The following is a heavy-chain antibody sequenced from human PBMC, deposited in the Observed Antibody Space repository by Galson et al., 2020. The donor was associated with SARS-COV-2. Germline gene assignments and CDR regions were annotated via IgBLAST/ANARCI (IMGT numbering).Heavy chain of an antibody. D-gene: IGHD3-3*01. Sequence: TGGSLRLSCAASGFTFSSYEMNWVRQAPGKGLEWVSYISSSGSTIYYADSVKGRFTTSRDNAKHSLYRQMNSLRAEDTAVYYCARSSKGVVINIWFDPWGQGTLVTVSS. CDR2: ISSSGSTI. CDR3: ARSSKGVVINIWFDP. J-gene: IGHJ5*02. V-gene: IGHV3-48*03. CDR1: GFTFSSYE.